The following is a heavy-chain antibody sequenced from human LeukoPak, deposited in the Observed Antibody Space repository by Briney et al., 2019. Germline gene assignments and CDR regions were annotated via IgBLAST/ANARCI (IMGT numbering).Heavy chain of an antibody. CDR2: ISGSGGST. CDR3: AKARADIGDY. D-gene: IGHD2-21*02. Sequence: GGSLRLSCAASGFTFSTSWMSWVRQAPGKGLEWVSAISGSGGSTYYADSVKGRFTISRDNSKNTLYLQMNSLRAEDTAVYYCAKARADIGDYWGQGTMVTVSS. CDR1: GFTFSTSW. J-gene: IGHJ3*01. V-gene: IGHV3-23*01.